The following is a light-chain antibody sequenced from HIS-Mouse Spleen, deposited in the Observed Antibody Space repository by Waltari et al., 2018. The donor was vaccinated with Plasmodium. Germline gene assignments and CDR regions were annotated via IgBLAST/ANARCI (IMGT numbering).Light chain of an antibody. CDR3: QQYGSSPYT. CDR2: GAS. Sequence: DIVLTQSPGTLSLSPGQIATLSCRASQRVSSSYLAWYQQKPGQAPRLLIYGASSRATGIPDRFSGSGSGTDFTLTISRLEPEDFAVYYCQQYGSSPYTFGQGTKLEIK. V-gene: IGKV3-20*01. CDR1: QRVSSSY. J-gene: IGKJ2*01.